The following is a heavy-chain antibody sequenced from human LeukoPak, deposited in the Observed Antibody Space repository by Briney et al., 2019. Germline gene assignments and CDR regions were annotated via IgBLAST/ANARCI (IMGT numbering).Heavy chain of an antibody. J-gene: IGHJ4*02. CDR2: ISGSGGST. D-gene: IGHD3-3*01. CDR3: ALEYYDFWSGYYTGPYFDY. CDR1: GFTFSSYA. V-gene: IGHV3-23*01. Sequence: GGSLRLSCVASGFTFSSYAMSWVRQAPGKGLEWVSAISGSGGSTYYADSEKGRFTISRDNSKNTLYLQMNSLRAEDTAVYYCALEYYDFWSGYYTGPYFDYWGQGTLVTVSS.